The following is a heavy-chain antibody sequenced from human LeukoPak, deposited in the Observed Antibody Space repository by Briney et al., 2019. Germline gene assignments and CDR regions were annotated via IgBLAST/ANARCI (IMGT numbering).Heavy chain of an antibody. CDR3: ARAIDYGYPGGY. V-gene: IGHV3-7*01. Sequence: GGSLRLSCVASEFTFSNFWMSWVRQAPGKGLEWVANIKQDGTDKYYVDSVKGGFTVSRDNAKNSLYLQMNSLRAEDTAVYYCARAIDYGYPGGYWGQGSLVTVSS. CDR1: EFTFSNFW. J-gene: IGHJ4*02. CDR2: IKQDGTDK. D-gene: IGHD4-17*01.